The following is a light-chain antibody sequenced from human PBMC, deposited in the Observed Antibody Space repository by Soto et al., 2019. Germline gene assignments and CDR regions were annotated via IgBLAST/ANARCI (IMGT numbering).Light chain of an antibody. CDR2: EVS. J-gene: IGLJ3*02. V-gene: IGLV2-14*01. CDR3: SSYTSTNTLV. CDR1: SSDVGGYNY. Sequence: QSALTQPASVSGPPGQSITISCTGTSSDVGGYNYVSWYQHHPGKAPKVMIYEVSNRPSGVSNRFSGSKSGSTASLTISGLQAEDEADYYCSSYTSTNTLVFGGGTKLTVL.